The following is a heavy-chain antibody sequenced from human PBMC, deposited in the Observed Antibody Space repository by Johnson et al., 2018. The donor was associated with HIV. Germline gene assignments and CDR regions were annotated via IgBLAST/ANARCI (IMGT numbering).Heavy chain of an antibody. V-gene: IGHV3-7*05. CDR2: INLDGSEK. J-gene: IGHJ3*01. CDR1: GFTFRSYW. CDR3: ARVAWFAFDL. D-gene: IGHD3-10*01. Sequence: VQLVESGGGLVQPGGSLRLSCAASGFTFRSYWMSWVRQAPGTGLEWVDNINLDGSEKNYVDSVKGRFTISRDNAKNSLYLQMNSLRVEDTAVYYCARVAWFAFDLWGQGTMVTVSS.